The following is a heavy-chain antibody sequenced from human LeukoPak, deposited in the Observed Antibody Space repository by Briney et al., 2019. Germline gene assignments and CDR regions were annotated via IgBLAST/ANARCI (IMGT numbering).Heavy chain of an antibody. Sequence: KSSETLSLTCTVSGGSITSSSYYWGWIRQPPGKGLEWIGSIYYSGSTYYNPSLKSRVTISVDTSKNQFSLKLSSVTAADTATYYCARGRSARGGFDYWGQGTLVTVSS. J-gene: IGHJ4*02. CDR3: ARGRSARGGFDY. CDR1: GGSITSSSYY. V-gene: IGHV4-39*07. CDR2: IYYSGST.